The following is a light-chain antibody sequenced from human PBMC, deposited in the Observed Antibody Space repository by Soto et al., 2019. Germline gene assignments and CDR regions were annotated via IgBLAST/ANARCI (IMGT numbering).Light chain of an antibody. CDR2: DVS. J-gene: IGLJ3*02. CDR1: SSDVGVYNY. Sequence: QSVLTQSASVSGSPGQSITISCTGTSSDVGVYNYVSWYQQHPGKAPKLIIYDVSNRPSGVSTRFSGSKSGNTASLTISGPQAEDEADYSCSSYTSTNSWVFGGGTKLTVL. CDR3: SSYTSTNSWV. V-gene: IGLV2-14*01.